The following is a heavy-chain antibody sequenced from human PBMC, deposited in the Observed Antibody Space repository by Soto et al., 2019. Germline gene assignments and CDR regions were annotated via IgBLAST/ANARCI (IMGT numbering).Heavy chain of an antibody. J-gene: IGHJ4*02. Sequence: PGGSLRLSCAASGFTFSKYGMHWVRQPPGKGLEWVAIIWYDGDKKYYADSVKGRFTISRDNSKNTLFLEMNSLRGEDTAVYYCARDYDSSGYPRYYFDYWGQGTLVTVSS. D-gene: IGHD3-22*01. CDR3: ARDYDSSGYPRYYFDY. V-gene: IGHV3-33*01. CDR2: IWYDGDKK. CDR1: GFTFSKYG.